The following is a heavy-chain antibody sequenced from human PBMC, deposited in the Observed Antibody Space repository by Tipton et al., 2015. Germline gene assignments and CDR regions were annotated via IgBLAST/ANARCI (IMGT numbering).Heavy chain of an antibody. Sequence: GLVKPSQTLSLTCAISGDSLFGKNIAWNWIRQSPSRGLEWLGRTYYRSKWFNEYAVSVRSRITINPDTSKNQFSLHLSSVTAADTAVYYCAREVWYYDSSGYDYWGQGTLVTVSS. CDR3: AREVWYYDSSGYDY. J-gene: IGHJ4*02. D-gene: IGHD3-22*01. CDR2: TYYRSKWFN. CDR1: GDSLFGKNIA. V-gene: IGHV6-1*01.